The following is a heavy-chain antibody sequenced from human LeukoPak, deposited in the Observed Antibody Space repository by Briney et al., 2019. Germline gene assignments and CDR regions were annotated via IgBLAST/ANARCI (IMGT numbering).Heavy chain of an antibody. Sequence: ASVKVSCKASGYTFTSYGISWVRQAPGQGLEWMGWISAYNGNTNYAQKLQGRVTMTTDTSTSTAYMELRSLRSDDTAVYYCARDLVVGYGSGSYSRFDYWGQGTLVTVSS. CDR3: ARDLVVGYGSGSYSRFDY. J-gene: IGHJ4*02. CDR2: ISAYNGNT. CDR1: GYTFTSYG. V-gene: IGHV1-18*01. D-gene: IGHD3-10*01.